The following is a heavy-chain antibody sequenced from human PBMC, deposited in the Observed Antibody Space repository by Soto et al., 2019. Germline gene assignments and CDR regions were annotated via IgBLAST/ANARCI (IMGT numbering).Heavy chain of an antibody. Sequence: SVKVSCKASGGTFSSYAISWVRQAPGQGLEWMGGIIPIFGTANYAQKFQGRVTITADESTSTAYTELSSLRSEDTAVYYCAREGGTNYDSSGPDLWGRGTLVTVSS. CDR3: AREGGTNYDSSGPDL. J-gene: IGHJ2*01. D-gene: IGHD3-22*01. CDR1: GGTFSSYA. CDR2: IIPIFGTA. V-gene: IGHV1-69*13.